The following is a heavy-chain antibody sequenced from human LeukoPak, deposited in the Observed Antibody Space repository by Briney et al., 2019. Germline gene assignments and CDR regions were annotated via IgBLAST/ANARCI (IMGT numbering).Heavy chain of an antibody. D-gene: IGHD7-27*01. CDR3: ARLVGNELGY. CDR1: GGSISSYY. Sequence: SETLSLTCTVSGGSISSYYWSWIRQPPGKGLEWIGYIYYSGSTNYNPSLKSRVTISVDTSKNQFSLKLSSVTAADTAVYYCARLVGNELGYWGQGTLVTVSS. V-gene: IGHV4-59*08. J-gene: IGHJ4*02. CDR2: IYYSGST.